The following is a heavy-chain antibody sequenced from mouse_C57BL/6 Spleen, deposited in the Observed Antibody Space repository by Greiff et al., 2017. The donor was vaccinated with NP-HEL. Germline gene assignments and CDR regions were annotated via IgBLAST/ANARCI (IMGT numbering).Heavy chain of an antibody. D-gene: IGHD1-2*01. Sequence: VKLMESGAELARPGASVKMSCKASGYTFTSYTMHWVKQRPGQGLEWIGYINPSSGYTKYNQKFKDKATLTADKSSSTAYMQLSSLTSEDSAVYYCARWDTTAWYFDVWGTGTTVTVSS. J-gene: IGHJ1*03. CDR1: GYTFTSYT. V-gene: IGHV1-4*01. CDR2: INPSSGYT. CDR3: ARWDTTAWYFDV.